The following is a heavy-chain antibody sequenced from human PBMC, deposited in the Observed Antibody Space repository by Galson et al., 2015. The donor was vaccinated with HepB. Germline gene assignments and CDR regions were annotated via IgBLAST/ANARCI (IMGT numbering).Heavy chain of an antibody. CDR3: ARDPPYCSSTSCSPFGYYYGMDV. CDR1: GYTFTSYY. Sequence: SVKVSCKASGYTFTSYYMHWVRQAPGQGLEWMGIINPSGGSTSYAQKFQGRVTMTRDTSTSTVYMELSSLRSEDTAVYYCARDPPYCSSTSCSPFGYYYGMDVWGQGTTVTVSS. D-gene: IGHD2-2*01. V-gene: IGHV1-46*01. J-gene: IGHJ6*02. CDR2: INPSGGST.